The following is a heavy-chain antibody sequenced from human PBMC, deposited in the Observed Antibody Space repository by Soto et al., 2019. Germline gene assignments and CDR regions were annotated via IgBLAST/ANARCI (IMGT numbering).Heavy chain of an antibody. D-gene: IGHD2-2*01. Sequence: QVQLQESGPGLVKPSQTLSLTCTVSGGSISSGDYYWNWIRQPPGKGLEWIGSIYYSGSTYYSPSLKSRVTISVGTSKNQFSRKLSSVTAADTAVYYCVRGDPGACRSTSGSHAFDLWGRGTMVAVSS. J-gene: IGHJ3*01. CDR1: GGSISSGDYY. CDR3: VRGDPGACRSTSGSHAFDL. CDR2: IYYSGST. V-gene: IGHV4-30-4*01.